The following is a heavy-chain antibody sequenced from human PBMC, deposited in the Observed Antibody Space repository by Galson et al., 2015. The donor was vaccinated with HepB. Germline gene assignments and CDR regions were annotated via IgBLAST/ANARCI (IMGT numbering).Heavy chain of an antibody. CDR3: ARGYSGYSFGDY. D-gene: IGHD5-12*01. CDR1: GYTFTSYA. J-gene: IGHJ4*02. V-gene: IGHV1-3*01. CDR2: INAGNGNT. Sequence: SVKVSCKASGYTFTSYAMHWVRQAPGQRLEWMGWINAGNGNTKYSQKFQGRVTITRDTSASTAYMELSSLRSEDTAVYYCARGYSGYSFGDYWGQGTLVTVSS.